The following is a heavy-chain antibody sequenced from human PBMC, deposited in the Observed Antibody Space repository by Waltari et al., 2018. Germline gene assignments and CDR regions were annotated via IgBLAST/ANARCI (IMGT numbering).Heavy chain of an antibody. CDR1: GYTFTSYA. CDR2: INAGNGNT. J-gene: IGHJ4*02. CDR3: ARGRGQGFGELLSFDY. D-gene: IGHD3-10*01. V-gene: IGHV1-3*01. Sequence: QVQLVQSGAEVKKPGASVKVSCKASGYTFTSYAMHLVRQAPGQRLEWMGWINAGNGNTKYSQKFQGRVTITRDTSASTAYMELSSLRSEDTAVYYCARGRGQGFGELLSFDYWGQGTLVTVSS.